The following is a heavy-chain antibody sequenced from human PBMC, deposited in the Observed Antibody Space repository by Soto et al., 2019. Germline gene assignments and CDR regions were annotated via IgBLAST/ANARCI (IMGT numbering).Heavy chain of an antibody. J-gene: IGHJ6*02. CDR2: FNPSGGST. CDR3: ARVSRVVGATTNYYYYYGMDV. Sequence: APVKVSCKASVCTFISYYLPWVRQSPRQGLEWMGIFNPSGGSTSYAQKFQGRVTMTRDTSTSTVYMELSSLRSEDTAVYYCARVSRVVGATTNYYYYYGMDVWGQGTTVTVSS. CDR1: VCTFISYY. D-gene: IGHD1-26*01. V-gene: IGHV1-46*01.